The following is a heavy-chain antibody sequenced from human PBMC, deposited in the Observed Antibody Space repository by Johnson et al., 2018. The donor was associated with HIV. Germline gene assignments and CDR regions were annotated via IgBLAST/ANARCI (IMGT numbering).Heavy chain of an antibody. V-gene: IGHV3-11*04. Sequence: QVQLVESGGGLVKPGGSLRLSCAASGFTFSDYYMSWIRQAPGKGLEWVSYISSSGSTIYYADSVKGRFTTSRDNDKNSFFLQMNSLRDADTAVYYCARGLGWDTNLAFDIWGQGTVVTVSS. CDR3: ARGLGWDTNLAFDI. CDR1: GFTFSDYY. J-gene: IGHJ3*02. CDR2: ISSSGSTI. D-gene: IGHD4-11*01.